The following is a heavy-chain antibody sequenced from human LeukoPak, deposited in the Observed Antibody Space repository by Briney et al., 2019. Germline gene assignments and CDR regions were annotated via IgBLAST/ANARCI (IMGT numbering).Heavy chain of an antibody. D-gene: IGHD4-17*01. V-gene: IGHV4-34*01. CDR2: INHSGST. J-gene: IGHJ6*02. Sequence: SETLSLTCAVYGGSFSGYYWSWIRQPPGKGLEWIGEINHSGSTNYNPSLKSRVTISVDTSKNQFSLKLSSVTAADTAVYYCASPRDYENYYYYGMDVWGQGTTVTVSS. CDR1: GGSFSGYY. CDR3: ASPRDYENYYYYGMDV.